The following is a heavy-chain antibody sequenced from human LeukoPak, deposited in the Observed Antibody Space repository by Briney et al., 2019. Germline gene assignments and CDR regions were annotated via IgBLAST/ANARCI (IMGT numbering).Heavy chain of an antibody. CDR2: IYYSGST. CDR1: GGSFSGYY. V-gene: IGHV4-59*01. CDR3: ARVTGYMVEDFFDY. J-gene: IGHJ4*02. Sequence: MASETLSLTCAVYGGSFSGYYWSWIRQPPGKGLEWIGYIYYSGSTNYNPSLKSRVTISVDTSKNQFSLKLRYVTAADTAVYYCARVTGYMVEDFFDYWGQGTLVTVSS. D-gene: IGHD3-9*01.